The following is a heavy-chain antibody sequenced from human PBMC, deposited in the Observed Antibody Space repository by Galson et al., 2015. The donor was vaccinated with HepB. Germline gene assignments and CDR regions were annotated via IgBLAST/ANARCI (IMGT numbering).Heavy chain of an antibody. CDR3: VRDRTYKGGNFFDF. Sequence: SLRLSCAASGFSFSDYWMSWIRQAPGKRPEWLANIRYDEYEYYYAAFVKGRFTISRDNARNSVFLQMSSLRRDDAAVYYCVRDRTYKGGNFFDFWGQGALVTVSS. V-gene: IGHV3-7*03. CDR1: GFSFSDYW. J-gene: IGHJ4*02. CDR2: IRYDEYEY. D-gene: IGHD3-10*01.